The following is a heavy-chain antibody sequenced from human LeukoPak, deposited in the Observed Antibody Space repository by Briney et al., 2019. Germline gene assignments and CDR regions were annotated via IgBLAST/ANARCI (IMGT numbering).Heavy chain of an antibody. Sequence: ASVKVSCKASGYTFTGYYMHWVRQAPGQGLEWMGWINPNSGGANYAQKFQGRVTMTRDTSISTAYMELSRLRSDDTAVYYCARDHEMYTAMVGLDYWGQGTLVTVST. CDR2: INPNSGGA. J-gene: IGHJ4*02. CDR1: GYTFTGYY. D-gene: IGHD5-18*01. CDR3: ARDHEMYTAMVGLDY. V-gene: IGHV1-2*02.